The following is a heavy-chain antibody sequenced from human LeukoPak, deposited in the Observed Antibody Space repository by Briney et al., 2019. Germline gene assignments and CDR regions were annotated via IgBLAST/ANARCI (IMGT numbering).Heavy chain of an antibody. J-gene: IGHJ3*02. D-gene: IGHD5-24*01. CDR2: ISSSGSTI. V-gene: IGHV3-48*04. Sequence: PGGSLRLSCAASGFTFSSYSMSWIRQAPGKGLEWVSYISSSGSTIYYADSVKGRFTISRDNAKNSLYLQMNSLRAEDTAVYYCAREGEVEPHAFDIWGLGTMVTVSS. CDR1: GFTFSSYS. CDR3: AREGEVEPHAFDI.